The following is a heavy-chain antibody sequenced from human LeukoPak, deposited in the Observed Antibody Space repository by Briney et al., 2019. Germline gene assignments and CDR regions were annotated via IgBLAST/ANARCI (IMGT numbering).Heavy chain of an antibody. CDR2: INPNSGGT. V-gene: IGHV1-2*06. J-gene: IGHJ4*02. Sequence: GASVKVSCKASGYTFSDYYIHWVRQAPGQGLEWMGRINPNSGGTNYAQKFQGRVTMTRDTSISTAYMELSRLRSDDTAVYYCARGAGYDYVWGSYRYDSFDYWGQGTLVTVSS. CDR1: GYTFSDYY. D-gene: IGHD3-16*02. CDR3: ARGAGYDYVWGSYRYDSFDY.